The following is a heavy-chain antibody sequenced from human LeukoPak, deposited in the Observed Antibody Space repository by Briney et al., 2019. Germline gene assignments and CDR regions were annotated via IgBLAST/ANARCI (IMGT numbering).Heavy chain of an antibody. D-gene: IGHD2-8*01. J-gene: IGHJ4*02. Sequence: GGSLRLSCAASGFTFSSYWMHWVRQAPGKGLVWVSRINTDGSRTDYADSVKGRFTISRDDAKNSLYLQMNSLRDEDTAIYYCAREYFRTVDYWGQGTLVTVSS. V-gene: IGHV3-74*01. CDR3: AREYFRTVDY. CDR1: GFTFSSYW. CDR2: INTDGSRT.